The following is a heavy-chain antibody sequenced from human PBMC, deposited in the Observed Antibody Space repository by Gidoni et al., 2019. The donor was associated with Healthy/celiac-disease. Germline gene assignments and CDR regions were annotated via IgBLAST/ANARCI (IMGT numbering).Heavy chain of an antibody. J-gene: IGHJ4*02. D-gene: IGHD3-10*01. V-gene: IGHV3-43*02. CDR2: MSGDGGST. CDR1: GFTFDAYA. CDR3: AKSYYYGSGTGVWDY. Sequence: EVQLVESGGGVVQPGGSLRLSCAASGFTFDAYAMHWVRQAPGKGLEWVSLMSGDGGSTYYADSVKGRFTISRDNSKNSLYLQMNSLRTEDTALYYCAKSYYYGSGTGVWDYWGQGTLVTVSS.